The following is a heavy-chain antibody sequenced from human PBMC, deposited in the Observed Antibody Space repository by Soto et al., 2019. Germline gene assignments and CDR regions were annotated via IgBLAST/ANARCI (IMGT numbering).Heavy chain of an antibody. J-gene: IGHJ6*03. CDR3: ARELSWGSNWYYYMDV. CDR2: ISSSSSVI. V-gene: IGHV3-48*01. CDR1: GFILSDCA. Sequence: EVQLVESGGGLVQPGGSLRLSCATSGFILSDCAMNWVRQAPGKGLEWVSYISSSSSVIDYADSVKGRFTVSRDNARNSLYLQMNSLRAADTAVYYCARELSWGSNWYYYMDVWGKGTTVTVSS. D-gene: IGHD7-27*01.